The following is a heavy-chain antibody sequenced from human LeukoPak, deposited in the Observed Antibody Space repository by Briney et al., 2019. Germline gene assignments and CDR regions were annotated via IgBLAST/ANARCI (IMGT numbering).Heavy chain of an antibody. CDR2: INPNSGGT. Sequence: ASVKVSCKASGYTFTGYYMHWVRQAPGQGLEWMGWINPNSGGTNYAQKFQGRVTMTRDTSISTAYMELSRLRSDDTAVYYCAGGRVYCTNGVCCIGAFDIWGQGTMVTVSS. CDR1: GYTFTGYY. J-gene: IGHJ3*02. CDR3: AGGRVYCTNGVCCIGAFDI. V-gene: IGHV1-2*02. D-gene: IGHD2-8*01.